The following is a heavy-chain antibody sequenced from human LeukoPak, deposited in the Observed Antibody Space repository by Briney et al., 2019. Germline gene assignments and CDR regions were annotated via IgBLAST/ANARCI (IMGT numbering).Heavy chain of an antibody. CDR3: AKDPYSSGPYNWFDP. CDR1: GFTFSSYA. D-gene: IGHD6-19*01. J-gene: IGHJ5*02. V-gene: IGHV3-23*01. Sequence: TGGSLRLSCAASGFTFSSYAMTWVRQAPGKGLEWVSVISGSGVNTDYADSVKGLFTISRDNSKNTLYLQMNRLGAEDTAVYYCAKDPYSSGPYNWFDPWGQGTLVTVSS. CDR2: ISGSGVNT.